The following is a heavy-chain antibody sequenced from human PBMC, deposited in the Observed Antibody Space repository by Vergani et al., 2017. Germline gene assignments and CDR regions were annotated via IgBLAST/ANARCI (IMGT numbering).Heavy chain of an antibody. D-gene: IGHD3-9*01. Sequence: EVQLLESGGGLVQPGGSLRLSCAASGFTFSSYAMSWVRQAPGKGLEWVSSISGSGGSTHSADSVKGRFTISRDNSKNTLYLRVNSLRAEDTAVYYCAKDFSNILTGYYNAFDICGQGTMVTVSS. CDR3: AKDFSNILTGYYNAFDI. CDR2: ISGSGGST. V-gene: IGHV3-23*01. CDR1: GFTFSSYA. J-gene: IGHJ3*02.